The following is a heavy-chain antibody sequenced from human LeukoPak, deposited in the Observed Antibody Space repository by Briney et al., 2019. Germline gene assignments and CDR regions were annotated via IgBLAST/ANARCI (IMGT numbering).Heavy chain of an antibody. Sequence: KTGGSLRLSCAASGFTFSSYAMSWVRQAPGKGLEWVSSISSSSSYIYYADSVKGRFTISRDNAKNSLYLQMNSLRAEDTAVYYCARERRTYYYDSSGYSTDYWGQGTLVTVSS. D-gene: IGHD3-22*01. CDR2: ISSSSSYI. J-gene: IGHJ4*02. CDR1: GFTFSSYA. V-gene: IGHV3-21*01. CDR3: ARERRTYYYDSSGYSTDY.